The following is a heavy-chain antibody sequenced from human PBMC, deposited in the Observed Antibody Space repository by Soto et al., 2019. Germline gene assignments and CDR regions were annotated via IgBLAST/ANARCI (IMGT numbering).Heavy chain of an antibody. CDR3: AKDLHGSGWSFDQ. J-gene: IGHJ4*02. V-gene: IGHV3-23*01. CDR1: GSTFGTQA. CDR2: LISSGESP. Sequence: EVQLLESGGGLVQPGGSLRLPCSASGSTFGTQAMAWFGQAPGKGLEWVSALISSGESPDYADSVKGRFTISRDNSKNTLYLQMNSLRADDTAVYYCAKDLHGSGWSFDQWGQGTVVTVSS. D-gene: IGHD6-19*01.